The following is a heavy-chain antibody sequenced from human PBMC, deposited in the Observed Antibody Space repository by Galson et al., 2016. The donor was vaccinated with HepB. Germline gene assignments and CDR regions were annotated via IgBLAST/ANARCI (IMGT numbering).Heavy chain of an antibody. CDR1: AFSISGDY. CDR3: VRGSDLGSL. J-gene: IGHJ4*02. Sequence: YLRLSCAGPAFSISGDYMNWVRQAPGKGLEWVSIIHAGTSTYYSDSVKGRFLISTDHAKNTLQLQMNSLRVEDTAFYYCVRGSDLGSLWGQGTLATVSS. D-gene: IGHD1-26*01. V-gene: IGHV3-66*01. CDR2: IHAGTST.